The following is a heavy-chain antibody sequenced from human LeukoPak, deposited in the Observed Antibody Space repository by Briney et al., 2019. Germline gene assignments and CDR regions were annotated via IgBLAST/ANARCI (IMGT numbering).Heavy chain of an antibody. J-gene: IGHJ4*02. Sequence: PGGSLRLSCAASGFTFSSYAMYWVRQAPGKGLEWVALISYDGSNKYYADSVKGRFTISRGNSKNTLYLQMNSLRAEDTAVYYCARATVLAGSLRTGDYWGQGTLVTVSS. D-gene: IGHD6-19*01. CDR2: ISYDGSNK. CDR1: GFTFSSYA. V-gene: IGHV3-30-3*01. CDR3: ARATVLAGSLRTGDY.